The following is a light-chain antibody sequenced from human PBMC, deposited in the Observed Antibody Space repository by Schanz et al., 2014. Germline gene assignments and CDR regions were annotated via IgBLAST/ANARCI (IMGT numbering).Light chain of an antibody. V-gene: IGLV1-40*01. CDR1: SSNIGAGYD. Sequence: QSVLTQPPSVSGAPGQRVTISCTGSSSNIGAGYDVHWYQQLPGTAPKLLIYGNSNRPSGVPDRFSGSKSGTSASLAISGLRSEDDADYYCAAWDGSLSGWVFGGGTKLTVL. CDR3: AAWDGSLSGWV. J-gene: IGLJ3*02. CDR2: GNS.